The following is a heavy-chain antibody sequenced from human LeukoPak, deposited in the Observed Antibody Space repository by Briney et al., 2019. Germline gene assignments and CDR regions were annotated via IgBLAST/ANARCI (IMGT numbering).Heavy chain of an antibody. CDR2: ISSSGSTI. CDR3: ARTDWGDYANFDY. V-gene: IGHV3-48*03. D-gene: IGHD4-17*01. J-gene: IGHJ4*02. Sequence: GGSLRLSCAASGFTFSSYEMNWVRQAPGKGLEWVSYISSSGSTIYYADSVKGRFTISRDNAKNSLYLQMNSLRAEDTAVYYCARTDWGDYANFDYWGQGTLVTVSS. CDR1: GFTFSSYE.